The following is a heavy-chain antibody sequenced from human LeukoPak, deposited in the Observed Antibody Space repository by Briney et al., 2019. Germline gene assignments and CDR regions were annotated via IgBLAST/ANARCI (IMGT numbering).Heavy chain of an antibody. CDR3: ARKGWFGESYDRDYDY. D-gene: IGHD3-10*01. Sequence: SVKVSCKASGGTFSSYAISWVRQAPGQGLEWMGGIITIFGTANYAQKFQGRVTITTDESTSPAYMELSSLRSEDTAMYYCARKGWFGESYDRDYDYWGQGTLVTVSS. CDR1: GGTFSSYA. CDR2: IITIFGTA. V-gene: IGHV1-69*05. J-gene: IGHJ4*02.